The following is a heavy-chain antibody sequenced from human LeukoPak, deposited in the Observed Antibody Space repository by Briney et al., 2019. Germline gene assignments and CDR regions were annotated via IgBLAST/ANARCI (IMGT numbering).Heavy chain of an antibody. CDR1: GFTISNYA. Sequence: GESLRLSCAASGFTISNYAMRWVRQAPGKGLEWISGVNGNSGVIVYADAVKGRFTISRDNSKNTLYLQMNSLRAEDTAVYYCTKAVAYYFDSWGQGTLVTVSS. CDR3: TKAVAYYFDS. J-gene: IGHJ4*02. CDR2: VNGNSGVI. V-gene: IGHV3-23*01.